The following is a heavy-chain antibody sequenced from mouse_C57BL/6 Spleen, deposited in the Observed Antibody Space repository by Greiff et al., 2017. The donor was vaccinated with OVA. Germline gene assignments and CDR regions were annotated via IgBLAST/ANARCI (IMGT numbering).Heavy chain of an antibody. CDR1: GFTFSSYA. Sequence: DVKLVESGGGLVKPGGSLKLSCAASGFTFSSYAMSWVRQTPEKRLEWVATISDGGSYTYYPDNVKGRFTISRDNAKNNLYLQMSHLKSEDTAMYYCAREGGYYGNFYWYFDVWGTGTTVTVSS. CDR2: ISDGGSYT. CDR3: AREGGYYGNFYWYFDV. J-gene: IGHJ1*03. V-gene: IGHV5-4*01. D-gene: IGHD2-1*01.